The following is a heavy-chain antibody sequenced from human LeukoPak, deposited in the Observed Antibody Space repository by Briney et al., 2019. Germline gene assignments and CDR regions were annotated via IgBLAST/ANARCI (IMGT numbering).Heavy chain of an antibody. J-gene: IGHJ5*02. CDR1: GYTFTSYG. V-gene: IGHV1-2*02. CDR3: ARDITGVGGS. CDR2: INPNSGGT. Sequence: ASVKVSCKASGYTFTSYGISWVRQAPGQGLEWMGWINPNSGGTNYAQKLQGRVTMTRDTSISTAYMELSRLRSDDTAVYYCARDITGVGGSWGQGTLVTVSS. D-gene: IGHD1-20*01.